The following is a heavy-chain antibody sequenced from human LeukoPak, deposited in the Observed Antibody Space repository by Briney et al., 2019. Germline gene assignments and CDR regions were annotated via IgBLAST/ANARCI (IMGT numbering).Heavy chain of an antibody. J-gene: IGHJ4*02. D-gene: IGHD2-2*01. V-gene: IGHV1-69*13. CDR1: GYIFTSYN. CDR2: IIPIFGTA. Sequence: SVKVSCKASGYIFTSYNIYWVRQAPGQGLEWMGGIIPIFGTANYAQKFQGRVTITADESTSTAYMELSSLRSEDTAVYYCASLGYCSSTSCPQIDYWGQGTLVTVSS. CDR3: ASLGYCSSTSCPQIDY.